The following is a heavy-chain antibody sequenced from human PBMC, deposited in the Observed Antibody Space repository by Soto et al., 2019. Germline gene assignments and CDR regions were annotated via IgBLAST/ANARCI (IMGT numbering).Heavy chain of an antibody. J-gene: IGHJ5*02. V-gene: IGHV1-2*02. CDR3: ARGGGRGYNELDP. CDR1: GYTFTAYY. CDR2: INPNSGGT. D-gene: IGHD5-12*01. Sequence: ASVKVSCKVSGYTFTAYYMHWVRQAPGQGLEWMGWINPNSGGTSHAQNFQGRVTTTSDTSTTTAYMALDSLRPDDTAVYYCARGGGRGYNELDPWGHGALVTVSS.